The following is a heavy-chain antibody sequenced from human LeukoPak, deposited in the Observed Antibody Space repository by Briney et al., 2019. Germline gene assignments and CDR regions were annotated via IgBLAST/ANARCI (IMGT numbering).Heavy chain of an antibody. CDR1: GFTFVNYA. CDR2: VVGGGSTT. Sequence: GGSLRLSCAASGFTFVNYAMSWVRQAPGKGLEWVSAVVGGGSTTFYADSVKGRFTISRDNSRNTVYLRINSLRAEDTAVYYCAKARLSTGWAYNDYWGQETLVTVSS. CDR3: AKARLSTGWAYNDY. D-gene: IGHD2-8*02. V-gene: IGHV3-23*01. J-gene: IGHJ4*02.